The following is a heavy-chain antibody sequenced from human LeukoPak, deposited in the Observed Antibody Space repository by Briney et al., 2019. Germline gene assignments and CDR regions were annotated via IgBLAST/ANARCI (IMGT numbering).Heavy chain of an antibody. CDR1: GGSFSGYY. V-gene: IGHV4-34*01. J-gene: IGHJ6*03. Sequence: SETLSLTCAVYGGSFSGYYWSWIRQPPGKGLEWIGEINHSGSTNYNPSLKSRVTISVDTSKNQFSLKLSSVTAADTAVYYCARLSTMVRGVIGRHNYYYMDVWGKGTTVTISS. CDR3: ARLSTMVRGVIGRHNYYYMDV. D-gene: IGHD3-10*01. CDR2: INHSGST.